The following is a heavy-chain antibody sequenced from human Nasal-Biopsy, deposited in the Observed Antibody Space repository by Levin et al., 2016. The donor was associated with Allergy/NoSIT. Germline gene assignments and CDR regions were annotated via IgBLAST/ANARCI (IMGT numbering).Heavy chain of an antibody. CDR2: INLNSGSP. Sequence: ASVKVSCKAIGDTFSDYYMHWLRQAPGQGLEWMGWINLNSGSPNYSQKFQGRVTMTRDTSITTVYMELHRLRSDDTAVYYCARIPREWGSWYFDSWGQGSLVTVSS. D-gene: IGHD6-13*01. V-gene: IGHV1-2*02. CDR1: GDTFSDYY. CDR3: ARIPREWGSWYFDS. J-gene: IGHJ4*02.